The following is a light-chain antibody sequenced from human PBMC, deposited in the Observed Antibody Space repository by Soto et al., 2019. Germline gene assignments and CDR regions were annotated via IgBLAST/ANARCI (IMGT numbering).Light chain of an antibody. CDR3: QAWDSSIV. CDR2: QDS. J-gene: IGLJ2*01. Sequence: SYELTQPPSVSVSPGQTASITCSGDKLGDKYACWYQQKPGQSPVLVIYQDSKRPSGIPERFSGSNSGNTATLTISGTQAMGGADYYCQAWDSSIVFGGGTKLTVL. CDR1: KLGDKY. V-gene: IGLV3-1*01.